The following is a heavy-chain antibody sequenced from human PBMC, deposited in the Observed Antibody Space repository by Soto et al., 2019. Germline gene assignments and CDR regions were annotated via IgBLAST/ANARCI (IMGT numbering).Heavy chain of an antibody. CDR1: GGTFSSYT. CDR2: IIPILGIA. J-gene: IGHJ3*02. CDR3: ARDEREARQLDAFDI. D-gene: IGHD1-26*01. V-gene: IGHV1-69*08. Sequence: QVQLVQSGAEVKKPGSSVKVSCKASGGTFSSYTISWVRQAPGQGLEWMGRIIPILGIANYAQKFQGRVTITADKSTSTADMELSSLRYEDTAVYYCARDEREARQLDAFDIWGQGTMVTVSS.